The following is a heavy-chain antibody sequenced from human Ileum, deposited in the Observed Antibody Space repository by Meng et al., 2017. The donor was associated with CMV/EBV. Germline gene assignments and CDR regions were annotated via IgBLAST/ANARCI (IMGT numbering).Heavy chain of an antibody. CDR1: GGSFTRYT. Sequence: SVKVSCKGSGGSFTRYTISWVRQAPGQGLEWMGRIIPLFATPNYAQKFQGRITISMDESTGTAYMKLSSLKSEDTAVYYCARDGPLHYFDYWGQGTLVTVSS. J-gene: IGHJ4*02. CDR2: IIPLFATP. CDR3: ARDGPLHYFDY. V-gene: IGHV1-69*05.